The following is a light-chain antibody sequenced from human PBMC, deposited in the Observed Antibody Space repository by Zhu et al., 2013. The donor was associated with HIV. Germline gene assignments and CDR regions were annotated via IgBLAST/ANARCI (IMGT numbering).Light chain of an antibody. CDR1: QSVGNNF. CDR2: ATS. CDR3: QQRSNWPPENS. V-gene: IGKV3D-20*02. Sequence: DIVLTQSPGTLSLSPGERATLSCRASQSVGNNFLAWYQHKPGQAPRLLIYATSNRATGIPDRFSGSGSGTDFTLSISRLDPEDFAVYYCQQRSNWPPENSFGQG. J-gene: IGKJ2*03.